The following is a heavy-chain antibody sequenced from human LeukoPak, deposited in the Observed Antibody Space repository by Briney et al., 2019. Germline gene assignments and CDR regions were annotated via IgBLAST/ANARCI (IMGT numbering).Heavy chain of an antibody. V-gene: IGHV4-59*01. Sequence: SETLSLTCTVSGDSISSYYWRWIRQPPGKGLEWIGYIYYSGSTNYNPSLKSRVTISVDTSKNQFSLKLSSVTAADTAVYYCARDRVTMVRGVPRYFNWFDPWGQGTLVTVSS. CDR1: GDSISSYY. J-gene: IGHJ5*02. CDR3: ARDRVTMVRGVPRYFNWFDP. D-gene: IGHD3-10*01. CDR2: IYYSGST.